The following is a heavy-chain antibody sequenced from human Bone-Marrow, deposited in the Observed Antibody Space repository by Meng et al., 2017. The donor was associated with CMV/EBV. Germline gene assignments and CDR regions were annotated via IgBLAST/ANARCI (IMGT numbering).Heavy chain of an antibody. CDR2: ISSSSSYI. Sequence: GGSLRLSCAASGFTFSSYSMNWVRQAPGKGLEWVSSISSSSSYIYYADSVKGRFTISRDNAKNSLYLQMNSLRAEDTAVYYCARVGRDCSGDTCYSWFGPWGQGTLVTVSS. D-gene: IGHD2-15*01. CDR1: GFTFSSYS. V-gene: IGHV3-21*01. J-gene: IGHJ5*02. CDR3: ARVGRDCSGDTCYSWFGP.